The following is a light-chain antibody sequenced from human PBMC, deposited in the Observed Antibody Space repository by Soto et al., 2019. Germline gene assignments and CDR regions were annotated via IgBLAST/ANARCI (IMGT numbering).Light chain of an antibody. V-gene: IGKV3-20*01. CDR2: GAS. Sequence: EIVLTQSPGTLSLSPGARVTLSCRASQRVYTSYLAWDQQKPGQAPRLLIFGASSRATGTPDRFIGSGSGTDFTLTISRLEPEDFAVYYCQQYGGSPPYTFGQGTKLEIK. J-gene: IGKJ2*01. CDR1: QRVYTSY. CDR3: QQYGGSPPYT.